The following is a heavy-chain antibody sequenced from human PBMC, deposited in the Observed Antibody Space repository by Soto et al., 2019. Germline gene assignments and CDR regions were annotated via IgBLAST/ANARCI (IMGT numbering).Heavy chain of an antibody. V-gene: IGHV4-59*08. D-gene: IGHD2-15*01. J-gene: IGHJ5*02. CDR2: IYYSGTT. CDR1: GGSISSYY. CDR3: ARHHCSGGSCYTPIGQLGGNWFDP. Sequence: QVQLLESGPGLVKPSETLSLTCTVSGGSISSYYWSWIRQPPGKGLEWIGYIYYSGTTNYNPSLKSRVTISVDTSKNQFSLKLSSVTAADTAVYYCARHHCSGGSCYTPIGQLGGNWFDPWGQGTLVTVSS.